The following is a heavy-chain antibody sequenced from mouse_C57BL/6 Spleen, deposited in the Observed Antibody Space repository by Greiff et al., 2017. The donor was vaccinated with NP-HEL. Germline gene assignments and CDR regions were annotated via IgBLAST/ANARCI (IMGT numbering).Heavy chain of an antibody. CDR3: ARGDEDGYYDYAMDY. J-gene: IGHJ4*01. V-gene: IGHV1-81*01. D-gene: IGHD2-3*01. Sequence: QVQLQQSGAELARPGASVKLSCKASGYTFTSYGISWVKQRTGQGLEWIGEIYPRSGNTYYNEKFKGKATLTADKSSSTAYMELRSLTSEDSAVYFCARGDEDGYYDYAMDYWGQGTSVTVSS. CDR1: GYTFTSYG. CDR2: IYPRSGNT.